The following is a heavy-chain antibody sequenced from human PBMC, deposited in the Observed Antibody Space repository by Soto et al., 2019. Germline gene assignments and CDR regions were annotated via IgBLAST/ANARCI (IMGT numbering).Heavy chain of an antibody. D-gene: IGHD3-10*01. J-gene: IGHJ4*02. CDR2: IIPMLGMS. CDR3: ATTYGSGSTHFDY. V-gene: IGHV1-69*02. Sequence: QVQLVQSGAEVKKPGSSVRVSCTASGDTFNFYTISWVRQVRGQGPEWMGRIIPMLGMSNYAQKFQGRVTIMADKSTSTVYMNLSALTSAATAVYYCATTYGSGSTHFDYWGPGTLVTVS. CDR1: GDTFNFYT.